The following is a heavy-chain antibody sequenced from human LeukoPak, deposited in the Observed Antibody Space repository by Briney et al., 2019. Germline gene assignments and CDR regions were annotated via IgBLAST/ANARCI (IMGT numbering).Heavy chain of an antibody. D-gene: IGHD6-6*01. J-gene: IGHJ5*02. V-gene: IGHV1-69*04. CDR2: IIPILGIA. CDR3: ARDFIAARPVNWFDP. Sequence: ASVQVSCKASRGTFSSYAISWVRQAPGQGLEWMGRIIPILGIANYAQKFQGRVTITADKSTSTAYMELSSLRSEDTAVYYCARDFIAARPVNWFDPWGQGTLVTVSS. CDR1: RGTFSSYA.